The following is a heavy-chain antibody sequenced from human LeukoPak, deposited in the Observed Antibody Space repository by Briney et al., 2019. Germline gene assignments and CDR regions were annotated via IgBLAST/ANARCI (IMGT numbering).Heavy chain of an antibody. CDR3: ARDLCTNTICSFDY. V-gene: IGHV3-48*01. Sequence: GGSLRLSCAASGFTFSSYSMNWVRQAPGMGLEWVSYISSSSSTMYYADSVKGRFTVSRDNAKNSLYLQMNSLRAEDTAVYYCARDLCTNTICSFDYWGQGTLVTVSS. CDR2: ISSSSSTM. J-gene: IGHJ4*02. D-gene: IGHD2-2*01. CDR1: GFTFSSYS.